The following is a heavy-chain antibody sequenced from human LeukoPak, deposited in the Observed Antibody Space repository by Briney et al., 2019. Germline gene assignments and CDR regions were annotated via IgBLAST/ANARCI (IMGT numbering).Heavy chain of an antibody. D-gene: IGHD5-24*01. Sequence: SETLSLTCTVSGGSISFYYWSWIRQPPGKGLEWIGYIYYSESTKYNPSRKSRATISVDTSRNQFSLRLSSLTAADTAVYFCARDRRDGYNPGDYNFDYWGQGALVTVSS. CDR3: ARDRRDGYNPGDYNFDY. CDR1: GGSISFYY. CDR2: IYYSEST. J-gene: IGHJ4*02. V-gene: IGHV4-59*01.